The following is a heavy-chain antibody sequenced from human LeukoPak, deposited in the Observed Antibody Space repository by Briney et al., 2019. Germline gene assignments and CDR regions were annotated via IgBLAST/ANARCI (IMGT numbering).Heavy chain of an antibody. CDR2: ISGSGGST. CDR1: EFTFSSYA. D-gene: IGHD1-26*01. Sequence: GGSLRLSCAASEFTFSSYAMSWVRQAPGKGLEWVSAISGSGGSTYYADSVKGRFTISRDNAKNTLYLQMNSLRVEDTAVYYCTRGGSPPEALGDALDIWGQGTMVTVSS. CDR3: TRGGSPPEALGDALDI. J-gene: IGHJ3*02. V-gene: IGHV3-23*01.